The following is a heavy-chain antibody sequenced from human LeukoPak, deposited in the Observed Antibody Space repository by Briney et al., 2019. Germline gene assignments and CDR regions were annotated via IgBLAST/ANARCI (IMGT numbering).Heavy chain of an antibody. Sequence: SETLSLTCTVSGGSISSGDYYWSWIRQPPGKVLEWVGYIYYSGSTYYNPSLKSRVTISVDTSKNQFSLKLSSVTAADTAVYYCARGAGDGYIYDAFDIWGQGTMVTVSS. CDR1: GGSISSGDYY. CDR2: IYYSGST. J-gene: IGHJ3*02. V-gene: IGHV4-30-4*01. CDR3: ARGAGDGYIYDAFDI. D-gene: IGHD5-24*01.